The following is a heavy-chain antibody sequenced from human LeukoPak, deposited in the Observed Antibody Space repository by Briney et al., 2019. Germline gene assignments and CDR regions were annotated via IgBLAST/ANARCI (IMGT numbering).Heavy chain of an antibody. CDR3: ARSSWGYAFDI. D-gene: IGHD3-16*01. Sequence: SETLSLTCTVSGGSISSYYWSWIWQPPGKGLEWIGYIYYSGSTNYNPSLKSRVTISVDTSKNQVSLKLSSVTVADTAVFYCARSSWGYAFDIWGQGTMVTVSS. CDR2: IYYSGST. CDR1: GGSISSYY. J-gene: IGHJ3*02. V-gene: IGHV4-59*01.